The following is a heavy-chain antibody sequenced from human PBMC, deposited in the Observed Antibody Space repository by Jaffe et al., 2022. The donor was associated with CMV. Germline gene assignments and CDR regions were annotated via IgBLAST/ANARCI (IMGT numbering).Heavy chain of an antibody. D-gene: IGHD3-3*01. J-gene: IGHJ5*02. CDR2: IYYSGST. Sequence: QLQLQESGPGLVKPSETLSLTCTVSGGSISSSSYYWGWIRQPPGKGLEWIGSIYYSGSTYYNPSLKSRVTISVDTSKNQFSLKLSSVTAADTAVYYCASLHSPDFWTNWFDPWGQGTLVTVSS. CDR3: ASLHSPDFWTNWFDP. CDR1: GGSISSSSYY. V-gene: IGHV4-39*01.